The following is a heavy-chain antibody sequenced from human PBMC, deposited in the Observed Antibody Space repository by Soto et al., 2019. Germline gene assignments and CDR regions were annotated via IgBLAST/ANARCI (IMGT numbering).Heavy chain of an antibody. J-gene: IGHJ5*01. CDR1: GDSVSSSSVT. Sequence: SQTLSLTCAISGDSVSSSSVTWNWIRQSPSRGLEWLGRTYYRSKWYNDYAESVKSRITINPDTSKNQFSLHLNSVTPEDTAVYYCLKLIGNNWLDFWGRGTLVTVSS. D-gene: IGHD2-8*01. CDR2: TYYRSKWYN. CDR3: LKLIGNNWLDF. V-gene: IGHV6-1*01.